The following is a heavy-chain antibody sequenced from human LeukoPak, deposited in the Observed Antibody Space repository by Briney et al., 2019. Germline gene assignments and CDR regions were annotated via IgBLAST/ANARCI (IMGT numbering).Heavy chain of an antibody. D-gene: IGHD4-17*01. V-gene: IGHV3-72*01. Sequence: GGSLRLSSAPSGFTSSDHYMDSVRQAPGKGLECVGRTEHKANSYSAEYAASVKGRFTITRDDSKNLLYLQMNGLKTEDTAVYFCTRDTYGALDSWGQGTLVTVTS. CDR3: TRDTYGALDS. CDR2: TEHKANSYSA. J-gene: IGHJ4*02. CDR1: GFTSSDHY.